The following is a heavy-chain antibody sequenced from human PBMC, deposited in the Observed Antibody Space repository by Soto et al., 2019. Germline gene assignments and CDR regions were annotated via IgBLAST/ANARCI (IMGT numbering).Heavy chain of an antibody. CDR3: ARGDSLSPYNWFGP. CDR1: GYTFTSYA. D-gene: IGHD2-15*01. Sequence: GASVKVSCKASGYTFTSYAMHWVRQAPGQRLEWMGWINAGNGNTKYSQKFQGRVTITRDTSASTAYMELSSLRSEDTAVYYCARGDSLSPYNWFGPWGQGTLVTVSS. V-gene: IGHV1-3*01. J-gene: IGHJ5*02. CDR2: INAGNGNT.